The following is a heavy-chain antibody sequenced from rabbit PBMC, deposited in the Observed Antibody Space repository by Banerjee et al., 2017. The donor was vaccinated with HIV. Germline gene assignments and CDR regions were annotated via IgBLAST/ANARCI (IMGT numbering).Heavy chain of an antibody. CDR1: GFSFSSSYY. CDR3: ARSGAGSSTYYNL. CDR2: IYTTSGNT. J-gene: IGHJ4*01. Sequence: QSLEESGGDLVKPGASLTLTCTASGFSFSSSYYMCWVRQAPGKGLEWIACIYTTSGNTYYASWAKGRFTISKTSSTTVTLQMTSLTAADTATYFCARSGAGSSTYYNLWGPGTLVTVS. D-gene: IGHD8-1*01. V-gene: IGHV1S40*01.